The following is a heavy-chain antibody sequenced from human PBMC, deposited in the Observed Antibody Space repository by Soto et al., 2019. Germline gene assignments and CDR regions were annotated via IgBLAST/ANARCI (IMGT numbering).Heavy chain of an antibody. J-gene: IGHJ3*02. V-gene: IGHV3-30-3*01. D-gene: IGHD3-10*01. CDR3: ARDLTMVRGVINAFDI. Sequence: HPGGSLRLSCAASGFTFSSYAMHWVRQAPGKGLEWVAVISYDGSNKYYADSVKGRFTISRDNSKNTLYLQMNSLRAEDTAVYYCARDLTMVRGVINAFDIWGQGTMVTVSS. CDR2: ISYDGSNK. CDR1: GFTFSSYA.